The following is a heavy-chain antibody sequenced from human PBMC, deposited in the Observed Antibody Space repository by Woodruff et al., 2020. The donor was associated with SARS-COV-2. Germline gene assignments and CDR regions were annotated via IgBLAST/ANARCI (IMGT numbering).Heavy chain of an antibody. D-gene: IGHD5-12*01. Sequence: GWIDAGNGHTKYSQKFQGRITITMDTSASTAYMDLSCLTSEDTAIYYCAREVPTIEFENWGQGTLVTVSS. J-gene: IGHJ4*02. V-gene: IGHV1-3*01. CDR2: IDAGNGHT. CDR3: AREVPTIEFEN.